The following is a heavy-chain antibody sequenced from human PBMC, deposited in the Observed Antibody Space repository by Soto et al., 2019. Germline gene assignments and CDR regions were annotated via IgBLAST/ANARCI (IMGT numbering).Heavy chain of an antibody. CDR2: IRYDGSNI. D-gene: IGHD6-6*01. J-gene: IGHJ4*02. CDR1: GIIFSGYG. V-gene: IGHV3-33*01. CDR3: ARGWDSSSRRGFYY. Sequence: PGGSLRLSCAASGIIFSGYGMHWVRQAPGKGLEWVAVIRYDGSNIYYADSVKGRFTISRDNSKNMLYLQMNSLRAEDTAVYYCARGWDSSSRRGFYYWGQGTLVTVSS.